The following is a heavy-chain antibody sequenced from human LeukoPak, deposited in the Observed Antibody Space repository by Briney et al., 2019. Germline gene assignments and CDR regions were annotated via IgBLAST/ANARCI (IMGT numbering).Heavy chain of an antibody. CDR2: IQYDGSNK. CDR3: AKDGDGSGSYYSFRSDGGFDY. J-gene: IGHJ4*02. D-gene: IGHD3-10*01. CDR1: GLSFSSYG. V-gene: IGHV3-30*02. Sequence: PGGSLRLSCAASGLSFSSYGMHWVRQAPGKGLEWVAFIQYDGSNKFYADSVKGRFTISRDNSKNTLYLQMNSLRAEDTAVYYCAKDGDGSGSYYSFRSDGGFDYWGQGTLVTVSS.